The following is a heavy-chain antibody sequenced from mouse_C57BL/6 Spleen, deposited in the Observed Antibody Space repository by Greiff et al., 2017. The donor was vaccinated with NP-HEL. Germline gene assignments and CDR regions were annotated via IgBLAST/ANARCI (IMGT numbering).Heavy chain of an antibody. CDR2: IYPGDGDT. V-gene: IGHV1-82*01. Sequence: QVHVKQSGPELVKPGASVKISCKASGYAFSSSWMNWVKQRPGKGLEWIGRIYPGDGDTNYNGKFKGKATLTADKSSSTAYMQLSSLTSEDSAVYFCASSSGFPFDYRGQGTTLTVSS. D-gene: IGHD3-2*02. CDR1: GYAFSSSW. CDR3: ASSSGFPFDY. J-gene: IGHJ2*01.